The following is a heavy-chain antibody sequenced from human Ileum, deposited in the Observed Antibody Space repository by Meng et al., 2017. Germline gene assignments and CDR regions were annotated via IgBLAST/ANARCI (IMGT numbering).Heavy chain of an antibody. V-gene: IGHV3-74*03. Sequence: VHLVECGGGLVEPGGYLRLSCAVSGFTFTGTWMHWVRQAPGKGLAWVARINGDGGYTEYADSVRARFTISRDNAKNTLYLQMNSLRAEDTAVYFCAKDWGGVGALDYWGQGSLVTVSS. J-gene: IGHJ4*02. CDR3: AKDWGGVGALDY. D-gene: IGHD1-26*01. CDR2: INGDGGYT. CDR1: GFTFTGTW.